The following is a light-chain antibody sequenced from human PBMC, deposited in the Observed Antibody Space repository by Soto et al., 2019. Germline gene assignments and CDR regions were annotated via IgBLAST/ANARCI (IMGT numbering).Light chain of an antibody. CDR3: QQYTAWPLT. V-gene: IGKV3-20*01. Sequence: EVVMTQSPATLSVSPGEGATLACRASQRVTSNYLAWYQQKPGKAPRLLIHGISNRATGVPDRFSGSGSGTDFTLTISRLEPEDFAVYYCQQYTAWPLTFGQGTKVEVK. J-gene: IGKJ1*01. CDR2: GIS. CDR1: QRVTSNY.